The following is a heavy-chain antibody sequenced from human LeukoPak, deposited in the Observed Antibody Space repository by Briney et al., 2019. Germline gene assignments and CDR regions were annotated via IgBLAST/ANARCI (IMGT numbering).Heavy chain of an antibody. V-gene: IGHV4-61*01. CDR3: ARDLLNEGNHLDY. D-gene: IGHD4-23*01. J-gene: IGHJ4*02. Sequence: SEILSLTCTVSGASFSSASYWTWIRQPPGKGVEWIAHIYNGVNTNYNPSLKSRVTISVDTSKNQFSLKLSSVTAADTAVYYCARDLLNEGNHLDYWGQGTLVTVSS. CDR2: IYNGVNT. CDR1: GASFSSASY.